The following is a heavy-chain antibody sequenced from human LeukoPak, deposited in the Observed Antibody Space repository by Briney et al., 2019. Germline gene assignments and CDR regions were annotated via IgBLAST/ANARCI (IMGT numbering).Heavy chain of an antibody. V-gene: IGHV3-23*01. D-gene: IGHD3-10*01. Sequence: GGSLRLSCAASGFTFSIYAMGWVRQAPGEGLEWVSTISATGDSTYYADSVKGRLTISRDNSKSTLHLQMSSVRADDTAVYYCVKGGWGTVLDYWGQGTLVTVSS. J-gene: IGHJ4*02. CDR1: GFTFSIYA. CDR2: ISATGDST. CDR3: VKGGWGTVLDY.